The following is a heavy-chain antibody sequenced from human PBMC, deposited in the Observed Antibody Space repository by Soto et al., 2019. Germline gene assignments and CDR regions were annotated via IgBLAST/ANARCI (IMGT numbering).Heavy chain of an antibody. V-gene: IGHV4-39*01. CDR1: GGSISSSNYY. CDR2: IYYSGST. CDR3: ARHVLRFLEWLSGDSFDS. Sequence: SETLSLTCTVSGGSISSSNYYWGWIRQPPGKGLEWIGSIYYSGSTYYNPSLKSRVTISVDTSKDQFSLKLSSVTAADTAVYYCARHVLRFLEWLSGDSFDSWGQGTMVTVSS. J-gene: IGHJ3*02. D-gene: IGHD3-3*01.